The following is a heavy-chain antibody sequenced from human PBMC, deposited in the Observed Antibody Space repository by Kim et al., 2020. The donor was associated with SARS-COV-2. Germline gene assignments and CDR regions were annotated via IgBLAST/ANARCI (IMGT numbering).Heavy chain of an antibody. V-gene: IGHV3-48*03. Sequence: GGSLRLSCAASGFTFSSYEMNWVRQAPGKGLEWVSYISSSGSTIYYADSVKGRFTISRDNAKNSLYLQMNSLRAEDTAVYYCARAVFSRAVTLDYWGQGTLVTVSS. J-gene: IGHJ4*02. D-gene: IGHD3-10*01. CDR3: ARAVFSRAVTLDY. CDR1: GFTFSSYE. CDR2: ISSSGSTI.